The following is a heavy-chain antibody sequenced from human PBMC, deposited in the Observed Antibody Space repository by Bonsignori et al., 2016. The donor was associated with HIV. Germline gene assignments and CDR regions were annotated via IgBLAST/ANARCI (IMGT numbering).Heavy chain of an antibody. CDR2: IRTKAKNFAT. D-gene: IGHD2-15*01. Sequence: VRQMPGKGLEWVGLIRTKAKNFATTYVTSLQGRFTISRDDSKNTAWLQMNSLKTEDTAVYYCVRQDCSGGSCYPGDSWGQGTLVTVSS. V-gene: IGHV3-73*01. CDR3: VRQDCSGGSCYPGDS. J-gene: IGHJ5*01.